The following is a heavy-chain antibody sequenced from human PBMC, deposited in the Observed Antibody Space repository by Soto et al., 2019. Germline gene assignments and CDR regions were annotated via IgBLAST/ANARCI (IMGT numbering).Heavy chain of an antibody. D-gene: IGHD3-22*01. CDR3: ARDGTYYYDSSGYLLFDY. Sequence: QVQLVESGGGVVQPGRSLRLSCAASGFTFSTYAMHWVRQAPGKGLEWLAFISYDGTNKYYGDSAKGRFTISRDSSKNTLYLQMNSLRAEDTAVYYCARDGTYYYDSSGYLLFDYWGQGTLVTVSS. CDR1: GFTFSTYA. V-gene: IGHV3-30-3*01. CDR2: ISYDGTNK. J-gene: IGHJ4*02.